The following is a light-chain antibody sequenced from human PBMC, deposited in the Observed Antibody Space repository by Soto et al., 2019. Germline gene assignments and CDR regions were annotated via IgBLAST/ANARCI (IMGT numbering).Light chain of an antibody. CDR3: QQSYSAPPT. CDR2: SAS. J-gene: IGKJ1*01. CDR1: QGISSF. V-gene: IGKV1-39*01. Sequence: DIQMTQSPSSLSASVGDRATIACRASQGISSFLNWYQQRPGKAPKLLISSASRLQSGVTSRFSGSGTGTDFTLTISSLQPEDFATYYCQQSYSAPPTFGQGTKVEV.